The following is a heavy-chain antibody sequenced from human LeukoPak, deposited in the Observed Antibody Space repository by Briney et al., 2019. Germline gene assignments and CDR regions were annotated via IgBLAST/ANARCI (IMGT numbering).Heavy chain of an antibody. J-gene: IGHJ4*02. D-gene: IGHD3-22*01. V-gene: IGHV3-53*01. CDR2: IYSDNT. CDR3: ARDQGPDYYYDSSGSPY. Sequence: GGSLRLSCTVSGFTVSSNSMSWVRQAPGKGLEWVSFIYSDNTHYSDSVKGRFTISRDNSKNTLYLQMNSLRAEDTAVYYCARDQGPDYYYDSSGSPYWGQGTLVTVSS. CDR1: GFTVSSNS.